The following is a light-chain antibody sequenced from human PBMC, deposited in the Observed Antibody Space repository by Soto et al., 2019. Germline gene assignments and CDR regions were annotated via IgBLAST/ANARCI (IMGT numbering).Light chain of an antibody. CDR1: QIVITY. Sequence: EIVLTQSPATLSLSPGERATLSCRASQIVITYLAWYQQKPGQAPRLLIYDASKRATGIPARFTGSGSGTDFTLTISSLEPEDFAVYYCQQRTDWPLTFGGGTKVDIK. CDR3: QQRTDWPLT. J-gene: IGKJ4*01. CDR2: DAS. V-gene: IGKV3-11*01.